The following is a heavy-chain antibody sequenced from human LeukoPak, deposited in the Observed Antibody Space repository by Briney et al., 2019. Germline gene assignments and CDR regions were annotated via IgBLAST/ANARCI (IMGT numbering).Heavy chain of an antibody. CDR3: ARGLSSSHLPRDY. V-gene: IGHV4-39*07. CDR2: INHSGST. CDR1: GGSISSSSYY. J-gene: IGHJ4*02. D-gene: IGHD6-13*01. Sequence: SETLSLTCTVSGGSISSSSYYWGWIRQPPGKGLEWIGEINHSGSTNYNPSLKSRVTISVDTSKNQFSLKLGSVTAADTAVYYCARGLSSSHLPRDYWGQGTLVTVSS.